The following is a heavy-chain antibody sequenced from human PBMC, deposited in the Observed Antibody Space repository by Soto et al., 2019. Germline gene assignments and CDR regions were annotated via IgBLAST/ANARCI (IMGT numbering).Heavy chain of an antibody. D-gene: IGHD3-22*01. V-gene: IGHV1-69*06. CDR1: GGTFSSYA. CDR3: ARGGSSGYLEYFQH. CDR2: IIPIFGTA. J-gene: IGHJ1*01. Sequence: SVKVSCKASGGTFSSYAISWVRQAPGQGLEWMGGIIPIFGTANYAQKFQGRVTITADKSTSTAYVELSSLRSEDTAVYYCARGGSSGYLEYFQHWGQGTLVTVSS.